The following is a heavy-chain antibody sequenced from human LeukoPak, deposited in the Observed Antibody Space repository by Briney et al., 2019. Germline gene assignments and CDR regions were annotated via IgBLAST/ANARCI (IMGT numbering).Heavy chain of an antibody. CDR2: ICYSGST. V-gene: IGHV4-39*01. CDR1: GGSISSSSYY. Sequence: SETLSLTCTVSGGSISSSSYYWGWIRQPPGKGLEWIGSICYSGSTYYNPSLKSRVTISVDTSKTQFSLKLSSVTAADTAVYYCARQGLVPAAIRHGFDPWGQGTLVTVSS. D-gene: IGHD2-2*02. CDR3: ARQGLVPAAIRHGFDP. J-gene: IGHJ5*02.